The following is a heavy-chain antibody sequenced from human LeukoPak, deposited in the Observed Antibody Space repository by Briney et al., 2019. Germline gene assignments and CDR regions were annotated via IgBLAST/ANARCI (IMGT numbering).Heavy chain of an antibody. Sequence: GGSLRLSCAASGFRFGSYSMNWVRQAPGKGLEWVSYISSSSSTIYYADSVKGRFTISRDNAKNSLYLQMNSLRAEDTAVYYCARDKSYSSGWYPDAFDIWGQGTMVTVSS. CDR3: ARDKSYSSGWYPDAFDI. V-gene: IGHV3-48*01. J-gene: IGHJ3*02. CDR2: ISSSSSTI. CDR1: GFRFGSYS. D-gene: IGHD6-19*01.